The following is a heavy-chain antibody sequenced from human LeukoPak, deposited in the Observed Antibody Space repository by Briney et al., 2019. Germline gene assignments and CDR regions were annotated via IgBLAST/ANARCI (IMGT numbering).Heavy chain of an antibody. D-gene: IGHD1-26*01. CDR1: GFTFSSYA. V-gene: IGHV3-23*01. J-gene: IGHJ5*02. Sequence: GGSLRLSCAASGFTFSSYAMSWVRQAPGKGLEWVSVIGGSGVNTYYADSVKGRFTISRDNSKNTLFLQMNSLRAEDTAVYYCAGGMSGSNPYNWFDPWGQGTLVTVSS. CDR3: AGGMSGSNPYNWFDP. CDR2: IGGSGVNT.